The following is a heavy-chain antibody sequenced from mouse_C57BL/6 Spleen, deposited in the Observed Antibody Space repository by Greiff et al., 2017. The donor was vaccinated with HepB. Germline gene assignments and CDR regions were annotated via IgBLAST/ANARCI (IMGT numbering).Heavy chain of an antibody. J-gene: IGHJ2*01. V-gene: IGHV1-50*01. CDR2: IDPSDSYT. D-gene: IGHD1-1*01. CDR3: ARYYYGSRTFDY. CDR1: GYTFTSYW. Sequence: QVQLQQPGAELVKPGASVKLSCKASGYTFTSYWMQWVKQRPGQGLEWIGEIDPSDSYTNYNQKFKGKATLTVDTSSSTAYMQLSSLTSEDSAVYYCARYYYGSRTFDYWGQGTTLTVSS.